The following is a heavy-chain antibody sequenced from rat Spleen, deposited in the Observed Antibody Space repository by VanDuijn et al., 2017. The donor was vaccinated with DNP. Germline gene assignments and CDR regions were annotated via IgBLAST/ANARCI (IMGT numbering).Heavy chain of an antibody. D-gene: IGHD5-1*01. CDR3: TIQLGVFDY. CDR2: VTNAGST. J-gene: IGHJ2*01. Sequence: EVLLQESGPGLVKPSQSLSLTCSVTGFSITNNFKWSWIRKFPGNKLEWMGYVTNAGSTDYNPSLKSRISITTDTYKNQFFLQVNSVTPQYPATYFCTIQLGVFDYWDQGVMVTVSS. CDR1: GFSITNNFK. V-gene: IGHV3-3*01.